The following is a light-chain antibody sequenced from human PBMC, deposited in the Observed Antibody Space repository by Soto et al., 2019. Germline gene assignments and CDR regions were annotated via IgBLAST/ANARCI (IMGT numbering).Light chain of an antibody. J-gene: IGKJ1*01. CDR3: QHYNSSSEA. CDR1: KTISSW. CDR2: KAS. V-gene: IGKV1-5*03. Sequence: DIQMTQSPSTLSGSVGDRVTITCRASKTISSWLAWYQQKPGKAPKLLIYKASTLKSGVPSGFSGSGSGTEFTLTISSLQPDDFATYYCQHYNSSSEAFGQGTKVELK.